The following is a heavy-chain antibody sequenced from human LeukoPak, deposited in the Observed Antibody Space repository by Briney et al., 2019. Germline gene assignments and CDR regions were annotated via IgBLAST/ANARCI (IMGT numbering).Heavy chain of an antibody. CDR1: GGSFTSSSFY. J-gene: IGHJ4*02. Sequence: KASETLSLTCTVSGGSFTSSSFYWGWIRQPPGKGLEWIGSMYYSGSTYYNPSLKSRVTISVDTSKNQFSLKLSSVTAADTAVYYCARYFRGSDEYFFDDWGRGILVTVSS. V-gene: IGHV4-39*07. D-gene: IGHD2/OR15-2a*01. CDR2: MYYSGST. CDR3: ARYFRGSDEYFFDD.